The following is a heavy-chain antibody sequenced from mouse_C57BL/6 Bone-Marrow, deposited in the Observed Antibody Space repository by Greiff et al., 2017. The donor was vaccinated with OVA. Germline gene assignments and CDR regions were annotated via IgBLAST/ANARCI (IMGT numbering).Heavy chain of an antibody. V-gene: IGHV2-2*01. J-gene: IGHJ4*01. CDR2: IWSGGST. Sequence: VQRVESGPGLVQPSQSLSITCTVSGFSLTSYGVHWVRQSPGKGLEWLGVIWSGGSTDYNAAFISRLSISKDNSKSQVFFKMNSLQADDTAIYYCARMTYYSNPYYAMDYWGQGTSVTVSS. CDR3: ARMTYYSNPYYAMDY. D-gene: IGHD2-5*01. CDR1: GFSLTSYG.